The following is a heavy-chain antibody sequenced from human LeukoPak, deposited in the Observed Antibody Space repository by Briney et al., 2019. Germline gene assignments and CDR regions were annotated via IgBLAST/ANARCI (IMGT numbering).Heavy chain of an antibody. J-gene: IGHJ5*02. CDR2: INGYNGYT. V-gene: IGHV1-18*01. CDR1: GYTFTSYG. Sequence: ASVKVSCKASGYTFTSYGISWVRQAPGQGLEWMGWINGYNGYTHYAHNLQGRVTMTTDTSTSTAYMELRSLRSDDTAVYYCARDEARYSSGYYPNWFDPWGQGTPVTVSS. CDR3: ARDEARYSSGYYPNWFDP. D-gene: IGHD3-22*01.